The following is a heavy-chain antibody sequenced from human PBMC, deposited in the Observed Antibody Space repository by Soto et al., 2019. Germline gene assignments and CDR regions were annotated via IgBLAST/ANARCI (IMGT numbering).Heavy chain of an antibody. Sequence: SGPTLVNPTDTLTLLYTFSGFSHSTSGMCVSWIRQPPGKDLEWLALIDCDDDTYYSTSLKTMLTISKDTSKNQVVLTMTNMDPVDTATYYCARTLGRFGELLSYYGMDVWGQGTTVTVS. CDR2: IDCDDDT. V-gene: IGHV2-70*01. CDR3: ARTLGRFGELLSYYGMDV. D-gene: IGHD3-10*01. CDR1: GFSHSTSGMC. J-gene: IGHJ6*02.